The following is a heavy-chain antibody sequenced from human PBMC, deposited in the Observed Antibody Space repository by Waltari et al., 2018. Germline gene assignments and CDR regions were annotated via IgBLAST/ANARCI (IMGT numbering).Heavy chain of an antibody. CDR2: MYYGGDK. J-gene: IGHJ4*02. D-gene: IGHD3-3*01. CDR3: AGTTWRFGNNIDS. Sequence: QVDLQQAGPGLVRPSETLSLTCSVSGGFISSHYWRWSRQSPGKGLEWIGFMYYGGDKNYNPSFKSRVTISVDTSKSQVSLVLTSVTAADTAVYFCAGTTWRFGNNIDSWGQGTLVTVSS. CDR1: GGFISSHY. V-gene: IGHV4-59*11.